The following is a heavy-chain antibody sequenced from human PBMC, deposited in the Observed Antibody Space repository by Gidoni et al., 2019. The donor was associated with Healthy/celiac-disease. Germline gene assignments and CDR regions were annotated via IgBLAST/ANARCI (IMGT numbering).Heavy chain of an antibody. CDR3: TTEGPYSSSFGPV. J-gene: IGHJ4*02. V-gene: IGHV3-15*01. Sequence: EVQLVESGGGLVKPGGSLRLSCAASGFTASNAWMSWVRQAPGKGLGWVGRIKSKTDGVTTDYAAPVKGRFTISRDDSKNTLYLQMTILKTEDTAVYYCTTEGPYSSSFGPVWGQGTLVPVSS. D-gene: IGHD6-13*01. CDR2: IKSKTDGVTT. CDR1: GFTASNAW.